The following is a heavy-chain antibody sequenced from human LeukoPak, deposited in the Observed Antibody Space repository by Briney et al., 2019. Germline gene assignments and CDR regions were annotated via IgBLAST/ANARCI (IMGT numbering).Heavy chain of an antibody. D-gene: IGHD1-26*01. CDR3: TRHSDRRSDSGYVGY. CDR1: GFTFSGSA. CDR2: IRSKANSYAT. Sequence: GGSLKLSCAASGFTFSGSAMHWVRQASGKGLEWVGRIRSKANSYATAYAASVKGRFTISRDDSKNTAYLQMNSLKTEDTAVYYCTRHSDRRSDSGYVGYWGQGTLVTVSS. V-gene: IGHV3-73*01. J-gene: IGHJ4*02.